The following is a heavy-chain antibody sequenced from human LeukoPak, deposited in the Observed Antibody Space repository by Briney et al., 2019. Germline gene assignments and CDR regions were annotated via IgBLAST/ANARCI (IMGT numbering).Heavy chain of an antibody. CDR3: ARGGWYPESFQH. V-gene: IGHV4-59*01. CDR2: IYYSGST. Sequence: SETLSLTCTVFGDSMGTYHWSWIRQPPGKGLEWIGYIYYSGSTNYNPSLKSRVTISVDTSKNQFSLKLSSVTAADTAVYYCARGGWYPESFQHWGQGALVTVSS. J-gene: IGHJ1*01. D-gene: IGHD6-19*01. CDR1: GDSMGTYH.